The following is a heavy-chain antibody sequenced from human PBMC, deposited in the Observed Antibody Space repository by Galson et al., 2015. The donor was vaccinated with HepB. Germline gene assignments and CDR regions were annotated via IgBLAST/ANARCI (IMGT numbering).Heavy chain of an antibody. CDR2: FYNSGST. CDR3: ARHRLFCTTTTCTLCMDV. Sequence: TLSLTCTVSGDSISRHYWNWIRQAPGKGLEWVGYFYNSGSTNYNPSLKSRVTISVDTSKNQFSLKLNSVAAADTAVYYCARHRLFCTTTTCTLCMDVWGQGTTVTVSS. J-gene: IGHJ6*02. D-gene: IGHD2-2*01. V-gene: IGHV4-59*11. CDR1: GDSISRHY.